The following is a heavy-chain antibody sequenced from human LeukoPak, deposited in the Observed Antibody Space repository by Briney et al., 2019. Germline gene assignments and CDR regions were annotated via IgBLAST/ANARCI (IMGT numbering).Heavy chain of an antibody. CDR1: GFTFDDYG. CDR2: INWNGGST. CDR3: ARGGSSWYYYYMDV. Sequence: GGSLRLSCAASGFTFDDYGMSWVRQAPGKGLEWVSGINWNGGSTGYADSVKGRFTISRDNAKNSLYLQMNSLRAEDTALYHCARGGSSWYYYYMDVWGKGTMVTVSS. J-gene: IGHJ6*03. V-gene: IGHV3-20*01. D-gene: IGHD6-13*01.